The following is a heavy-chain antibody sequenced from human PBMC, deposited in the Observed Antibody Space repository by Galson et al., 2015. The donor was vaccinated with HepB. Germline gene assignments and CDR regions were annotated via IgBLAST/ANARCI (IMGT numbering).Heavy chain of an antibody. CDR2: IIPIFGTP. CDR3: ASGYCTNGVCYTRSYGMDV. D-gene: IGHD2-8*01. J-gene: IGHJ6*02. Sequence: SVKVSCKASGGTFSSYAISWVRQAPGQGLEWMGGIIPIFGTPNYAQKFQGRVTITADESTSTAYMELSSLRSEDTAVYYCASGYCTNGVCYTRSYGMDVWGQGTTVTVSS. V-gene: IGHV1-69*13. CDR1: GGTFSSYA.